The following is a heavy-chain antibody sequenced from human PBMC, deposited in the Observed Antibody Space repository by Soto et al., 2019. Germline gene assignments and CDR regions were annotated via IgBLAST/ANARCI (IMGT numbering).Heavy chain of an antibody. CDR1: GFTFSSYG. V-gene: IGHV3-30*18. J-gene: IGHJ6*02. CDR3: AKSHPEQQLDYYYGMDV. D-gene: IGHD6-13*01. CDR2: ISYDGSNK. Sequence: PGGSLRLSCAASGFTFSSYGMHWVRQAPGKGLEWVAVISYDGSNKYYADSVKGRFTISRDNSKNTLYLQMNSLRAEDTAVYYCAKSHPEQQLDYYYGMDVWGQGTTVTVSS.